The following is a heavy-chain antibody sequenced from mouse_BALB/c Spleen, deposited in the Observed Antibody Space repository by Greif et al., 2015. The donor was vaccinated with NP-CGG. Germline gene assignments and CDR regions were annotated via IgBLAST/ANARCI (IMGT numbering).Heavy chain of an antibody. CDR1: GYTFTSYY. V-gene: IGHV1S56*01. CDR3: ARNYDYDDWYFDV. J-gene: IGHJ1*01. Sequence: VKLVESGPELVKPGASVKMSCKASGYTFTSYYIHWVKQRPGQGLEWIGWIYPGDGSTKYNEKFKGKTTLTADKSSSTAYMLLSSLTSEDSAIYFCARNYDYDDWYFDVWGAGTTVTVSS. D-gene: IGHD2-4*01. CDR2: IYPGDGST.